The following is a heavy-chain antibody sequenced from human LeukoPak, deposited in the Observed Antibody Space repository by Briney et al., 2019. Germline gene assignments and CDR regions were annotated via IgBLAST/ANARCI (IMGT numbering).Heavy chain of an antibody. CDR3: AKDDTTIFGVADDY. CDR1: GFTFSSYS. CDR2: ISSSSSTI. J-gene: IGHJ4*02. Sequence: QPGGSLRLSCAASGFTFSSYSMNWVRQAPGKGLEWVSYISSSSSTIYYADSVKGRFTISRDNSKNTLYLQMNSLRAEDTAVYYCAKDDTTIFGVADDYWGQGTLVTVSS. D-gene: IGHD3-3*01. V-gene: IGHV3-48*01.